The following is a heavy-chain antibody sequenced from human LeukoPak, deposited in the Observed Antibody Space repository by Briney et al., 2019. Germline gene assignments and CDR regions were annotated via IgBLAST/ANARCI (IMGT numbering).Heavy chain of an antibody. Sequence: GGSLRLSCAASGFTFSTYGMHWVRQAPGKGLEWVAATSYDGSNKYYADSVKGRFTISRDNSKNTLFPQMNSLRAEDTAVYYCTFHYYDSSGPDAFDIWGQGTMVTVSS. J-gene: IGHJ3*02. CDR1: GFTFSTYG. D-gene: IGHD3-22*01. V-gene: IGHV3-30*03. CDR2: TSYDGSNK. CDR3: TFHYYDSSGPDAFDI.